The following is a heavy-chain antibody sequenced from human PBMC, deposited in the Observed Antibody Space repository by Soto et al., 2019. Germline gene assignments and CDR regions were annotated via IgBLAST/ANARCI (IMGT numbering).Heavy chain of an antibody. CDR1: GGSISSSSYY. CDR2: IYYSGST. J-gene: IGHJ4*02. CDR3: ARGGPAAPHFDY. Sequence: SETLSLTCTVSGGSISSSSYYWGWIRQPPGKGLEWIGSIYYSGSTYYNPSLKSRVTISVDTSKNQFSLKLSSVTAADAAVYYCARGGPAAPHFDYWGQGTLVTVSS. V-gene: IGHV4-39*01. D-gene: IGHD2-2*01.